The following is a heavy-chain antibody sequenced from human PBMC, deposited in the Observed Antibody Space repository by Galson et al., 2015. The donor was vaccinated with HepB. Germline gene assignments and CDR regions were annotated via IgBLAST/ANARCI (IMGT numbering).Heavy chain of an antibody. V-gene: IGHV4-59*01. Sequence: TLSLTCTVSGGSISSYYWSWIRQPPGKGLEWIGYIYYSGSTNYNPSLKSRVTVLLDTSKNQFSLKVTSVTAAGTAVYYCARGVADFYDSSGYSYYFDFWGQGSLVTVSS. CDR3: ARGVADFYDSSGYSYYFDF. D-gene: IGHD3-22*01. CDR1: GGSISSYY. J-gene: IGHJ4*02. CDR2: IYYSGST.